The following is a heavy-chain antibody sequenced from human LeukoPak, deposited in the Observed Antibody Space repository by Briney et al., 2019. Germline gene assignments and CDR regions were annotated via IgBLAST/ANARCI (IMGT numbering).Heavy chain of an antibody. D-gene: IGHD2-15*01. Sequence: GGSLRLSCAASGFTFSNYSMDWVRQAPGKGLEWVSYITSSSTVYYAGSVKGRFTISRDNAKNSLFLQMNSLRAEDTAVYYCARDYCSGPKCYFIDYWGQGALVTVSS. V-gene: IGHV3-48*04. CDR3: ARDYCSGPKCYFIDY. CDR1: GFTFSNYS. CDR2: ITSSSTV. J-gene: IGHJ4*02.